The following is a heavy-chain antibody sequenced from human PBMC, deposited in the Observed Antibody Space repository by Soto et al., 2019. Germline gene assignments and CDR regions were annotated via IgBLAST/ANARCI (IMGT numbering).Heavy chain of an antibody. D-gene: IGHD3-10*01. Sequence: PGGSLRLSCAASGFTFNNFAMNWVRQAPGKGLEWVSGISSGGSATYYADSVQGRSTISRDNSKNTLYLEVNSLRVEDTAMYYCARDFYGSGSPTSTRLGMSDNWGQGTLVTVSS. V-gene: IGHV3-23*01. CDR2: ISSGGSAT. J-gene: IGHJ4*02. CDR3: ARDFYGSGSPTSTRLGMSDN. CDR1: GFTFNNFA.